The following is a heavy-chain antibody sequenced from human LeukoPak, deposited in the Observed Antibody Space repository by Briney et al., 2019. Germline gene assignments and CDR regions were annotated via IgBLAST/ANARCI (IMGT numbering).Heavy chain of an antibody. Sequence: PGRSLRLSCAASGFTFSNFAIHWVRQAPGKGLEWVAVILYDGRNKYYGDSVKGRFTISRDNSKNTLYFQMNSLRAEDTAVYYCARAKLDTATPLPGAFDIWGQGTMVTVSS. CDR2: ILYDGRNK. CDR1: GFTFSNFA. J-gene: IGHJ3*02. V-gene: IGHV3-30*03. D-gene: IGHD5-18*01. CDR3: ARAKLDTATPLPGAFDI.